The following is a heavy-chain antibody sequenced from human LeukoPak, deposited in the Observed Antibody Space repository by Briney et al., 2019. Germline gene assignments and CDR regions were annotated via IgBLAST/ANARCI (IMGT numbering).Heavy chain of an antibody. Sequence: GASVKVSCKASGYTFTGYYMHWVRQAPGQGLEWMGWINPNSGGTNYAQKFQGRVTMTRDTSTSTAYMELSRLRSDDTAMYYCARDRRVFRPVQLERLGGVRAFWWFDPWGQGTLVTVSS. J-gene: IGHJ5*02. V-gene: IGHV1-2*02. CDR3: ARDRRVFRPVQLERLGGVRAFWWFDP. CDR1: GYTFTGYY. CDR2: INPNSGGT. D-gene: IGHD1-1*01.